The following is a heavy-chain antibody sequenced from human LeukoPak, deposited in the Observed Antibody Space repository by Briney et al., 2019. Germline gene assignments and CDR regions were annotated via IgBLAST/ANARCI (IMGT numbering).Heavy chain of an antibody. CDR3: ARDRAGYNWNYVYYYYMDV. J-gene: IGHJ6*03. CDR2: INPNSGGT. CDR1: GYTFTSYG. V-gene: IGHV1-2*02. D-gene: IGHD1-7*01. Sequence: GASVKVSCKASGYTFTSYGISWVRQAPGQGLEWMGWINPNSGGTNYAQKFQGRVTMTRDTSISTAYMELSRLRSDDTAVYYCARDRAGYNWNYVYYYYMDVWGKGTTVTVSS.